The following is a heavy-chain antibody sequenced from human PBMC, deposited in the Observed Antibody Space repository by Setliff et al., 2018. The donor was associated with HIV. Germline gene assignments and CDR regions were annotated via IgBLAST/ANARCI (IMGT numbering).Heavy chain of an antibody. CDR1: GGSISSSNYY. CDR3: ARRGIIAGTTDF. V-gene: IGHV4-39*01. CDR2: IFYSGST. J-gene: IGHJ4*02. D-gene: IGHD1-7*01. Sequence: PSETLSLTCTVSGGSISSSNYYWGWIRQPPGKGLEWIGYIFYSGSTYYNPSLKSRVLISVDTSKNQFSLKLTSVTAADTAVYYCARRGIIAGTTDFWGQGTPVTVSS.